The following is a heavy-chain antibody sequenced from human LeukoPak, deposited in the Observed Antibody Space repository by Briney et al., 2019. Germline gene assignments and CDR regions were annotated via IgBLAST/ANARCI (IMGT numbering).Heavy chain of an antibody. Sequence: SQTLSLTCTVSGGSISSGGYYWRCIRHHPGKGLEWIGYIYYSGSTYSNPSLKSRVTISVDTSKNQFSLNLSSVTAADTAVYYCARYCSSTNCYKGGFDPWGQGTLVTVSS. CDR1: GGSISSGGYY. D-gene: IGHD2-2*02. CDR2: IYYSGST. V-gene: IGHV4-31*03. CDR3: ARYCSSTNCYKGGFDP. J-gene: IGHJ5*02.